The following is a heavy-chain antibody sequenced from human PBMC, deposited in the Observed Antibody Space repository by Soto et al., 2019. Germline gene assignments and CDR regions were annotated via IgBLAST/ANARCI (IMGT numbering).Heavy chain of an antibody. CDR2: ISWNSGSI. CDR3: AKSLAAGSDYYYYYYMDV. CDR1: GFTFDDYA. Sequence: EVQLVESGGGLVQPGRSLRLSCAASGFTFDDYAMHWVRQAPGKGLEWVSGISWNSGSIGYADSVKGRFTISRDNAKNSLYLQMNSLRAEDTALYYCAKSLAAGSDYYYYYYMDVLGKGTTVTVSS. V-gene: IGHV3-9*01. J-gene: IGHJ6*03. D-gene: IGHD6-13*01.